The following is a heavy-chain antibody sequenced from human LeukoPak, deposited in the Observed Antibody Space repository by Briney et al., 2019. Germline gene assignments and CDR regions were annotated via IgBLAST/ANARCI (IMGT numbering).Heavy chain of an antibody. D-gene: IGHD3-10*02. Sequence: GGSLRLSCAASGFTFDDYAMHWVRQAPGKGLEWVSLISGAGGSPYYADSVKGRFTISRDNSKNSLYLQMNSLRTEDTAFYYCAKDIFSGRPGSWDYWGQGTLVTVSS. V-gene: IGHV3-43*02. CDR2: ISGAGGSP. J-gene: IGHJ4*02. CDR1: GFTFDDYA. CDR3: AKDIFSGRPGSWDY.